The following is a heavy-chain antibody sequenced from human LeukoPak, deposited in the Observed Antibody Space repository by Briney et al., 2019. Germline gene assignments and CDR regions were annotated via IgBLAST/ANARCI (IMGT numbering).Heavy chain of an antibody. CDR3: ARRRRIVGATPGAFDI. D-gene: IGHD1-26*01. CDR1: GGSISSGGYY. Sequence: SETLSLTCTVSGGSISSGGYYWSWIRQPPGKGLEWIGEINHSGSTNYNPSLKSRVTISVDTSKNQFSLKLSPVTAADTAVYYCARRRRIVGATPGAFDIWGQGTMVTVSS. J-gene: IGHJ3*02. V-gene: IGHV4-34*01. CDR2: INHSGST.